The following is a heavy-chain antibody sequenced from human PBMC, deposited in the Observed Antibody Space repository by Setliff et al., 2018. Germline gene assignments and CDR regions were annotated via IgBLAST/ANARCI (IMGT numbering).Heavy chain of an antibody. Sequence: ASVKVSCKASGYTFSHSGITWVRQAPGQGLEWMGWISVYSGNTNYAQKLQGGVTMTTDASTNTAYMELRGLTSDDTAVYYCSRLVRYCSRTTCQTASGAELWGRGTLVTVSS. CDR1: GYTFSHSG. D-gene: IGHD2-2*01. J-gene: IGHJ4*02. CDR2: ISVYSGNT. CDR3: SRLVRYCSRTTCQTASGAEL. V-gene: IGHV1-18*01.